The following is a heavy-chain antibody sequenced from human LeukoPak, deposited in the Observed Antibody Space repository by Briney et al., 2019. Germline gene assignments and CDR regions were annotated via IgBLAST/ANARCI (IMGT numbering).Heavy chain of an antibody. Sequence: PGGSLRLSCAASGFTFSSYSMNWVRQAPGKGLEWVSSISSSSSYIYYADSVKGRFTISRDNAKNSLYLQMNSLRAEDTAVYYCATSSSHYYYMDVWGKGTTVTVSS. CDR2: ISSSSSYI. J-gene: IGHJ6*03. D-gene: IGHD6-13*01. V-gene: IGHV3-21*01. CDR3: ATSSSHYYYMDV. CDR1: GFTFSSYS.